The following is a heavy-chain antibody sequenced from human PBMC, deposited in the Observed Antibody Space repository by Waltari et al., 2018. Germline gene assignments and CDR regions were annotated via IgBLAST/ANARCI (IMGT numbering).Heavy chain of an antibody. CDR3: AKGVDYYDSSSFDY. V-gene: IGHV3-23*01. J-gene: IGHJ4*02. Sequence: VQLQESGPGLVKPSGTLSLTCAVSGGSISSSTWWSWVRQPPGKGLEWVSAISGSGGSTYYADSVKGRFTISRDNSKNTLYLQMNSLRAEDTAVYYCAKGVDYYDSSSFDYWGQGTLVTVSS. D-gene: IGHD3-22*01. CDR2: ISGSGGST. CDR1: GGSISSST.